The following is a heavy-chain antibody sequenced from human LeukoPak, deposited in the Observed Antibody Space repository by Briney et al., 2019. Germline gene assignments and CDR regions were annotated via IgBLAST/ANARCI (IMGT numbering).Heavy chain of an antibody. CDR2: IKQDGSEK. V-gene: IGHV3-7*01. CDR3: ARDFFQWLVRPDY. D-gene: IGHD6-19*01. J-gene: IGHJ4*02. CDR1: GFTFSSYW. Sequence: GGSLRLSCAASGFTFSSYWMSWVRQAPGKGLEWVANIKQDGSEKYYVDSVKGRFTISRDNAKNSLYLQMNSLRAEDTAVYYCARDFFQWLVRPDYWGQGTLVTVSS.